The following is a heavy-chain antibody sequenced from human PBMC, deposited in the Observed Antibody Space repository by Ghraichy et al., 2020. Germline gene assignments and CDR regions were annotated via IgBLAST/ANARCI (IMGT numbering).Heavy chain of an antibody. J-gene: IGHJ4*02. CDR2: ISSSGSTI. Sequence: GESLNISCAASGFTFSDYYMSWIRQAPGKGLEWVSYISSSGSTIYYADSVKGRFTISRDNAKNSLYLQMNSLRAEDTAVYYCARDRGFWVTTVTQPFGYWGQGTLVTVSS. CDR3: ARDRGFWVTTVTQPFGY. D-gene: IGHD4-17*01. CDR1: GFTFSDYY. V-gene: IGHV3-11*01.